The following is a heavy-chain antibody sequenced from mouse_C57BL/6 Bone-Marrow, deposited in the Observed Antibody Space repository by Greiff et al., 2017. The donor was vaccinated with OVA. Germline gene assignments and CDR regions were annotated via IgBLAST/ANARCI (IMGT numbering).Heavy chain of an antibody. J-gene: IGHJ2*01. V-gene: IGHV1-69*01. CDR1: GYTFTSYW. CDR3: ERQSYYYGSSPYYLDY. D-gene: IGHD1-1*01. Sequence: VQLQQSGAELVMPGASVKLSCKASGYTFTSYWMHWVKQRPGQGLEWIGEIDPSDSYTNYNQKFKGKSTLTVDKSSSTAYMQLSSLTSEDSAVYYCERQSYYYGSSPYYLDYWGQGTTLTVSS. CDR2: IDPSDSYT.